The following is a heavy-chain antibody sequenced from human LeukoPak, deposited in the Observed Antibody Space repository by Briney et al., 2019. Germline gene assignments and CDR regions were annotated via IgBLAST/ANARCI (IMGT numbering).Heavy chain of an antibody. CDR1: GGSFRGYY. CDR2: INRSGST. V-gene: IGHV4-34*01. Sequence: SETLSLTCDVYGGSFRGYYWSWIRQPPGKGLEWIGEINRSGSTDYNPSLKSRVTISVETSKNQFSLNLSSVTAADTAVYYGARGRLARSPYFDYWGQGTLVTVSS. D-gene: IGHD6-19*01. CDR3: ARGRLARSPYFDY. J-gene: IGHJ4*02.